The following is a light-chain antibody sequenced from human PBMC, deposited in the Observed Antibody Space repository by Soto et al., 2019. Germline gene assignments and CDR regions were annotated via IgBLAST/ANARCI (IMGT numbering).Light chain of an antibody. V-gene: IGLV2-14*01. J-gene: IGLJ1*01. CDR2: DVS. Sequence: QSALTQPASVSGSPGQSITISCTGTNSDVGGYNYVAWYQQHAGKAPKLMMYDVSNRPSGVSNRFSGSKSGNTASLTISGLQAEDEADYYCSSYAGSSTVFGTGTKSPS. CDR1: NSDVGGYNY. CDR3: SSYAGSSTV.